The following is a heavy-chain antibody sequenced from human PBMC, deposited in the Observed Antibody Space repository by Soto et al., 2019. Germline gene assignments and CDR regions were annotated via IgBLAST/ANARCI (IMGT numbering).Heavy chain of an antibody. V-gene: IGHV1-69*01. CDR2: IIPLFGTT. J-gene: IGHJ6*02. CDR3: AAELGFGKLSVV. D-gene: IGHD3-10*01. Sequence: QVQVVQSGVEVRRPGSSVKVSCKAPGDTFKNCVISWVRQAPGQGLEWTGGIIPLFGTTDFAQRFQGRLTITTDESTTTAYMELSRLRSEDTATYYSAAELGFGKLSVVWGQGTTVIVSS. CDR1: GDTFKNCV.